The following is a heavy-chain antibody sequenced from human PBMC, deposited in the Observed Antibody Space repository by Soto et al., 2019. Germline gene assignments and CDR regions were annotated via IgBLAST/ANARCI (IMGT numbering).Heavy chain of an antibody. CDR3: ARTPSSSYPLRYYYYYYGMDV. J-gene: IGHJ6*02. CDR2: IDWDDDE. V-gene: IGHV2-70*17. CDR1: GFSLTTDGMC. D-gene: IGHD6-13*01. Sequence: GSGPTLVNPTQTLTLTCTFSGFSLTTDGMCVSWIRQPPGKALEWLARIDWDDDEFYSTSLKARLTISKDTSKNQVVLTMTNMDPVDTATYYCARTPSSSYPLRYYYYYYGMDVWGQGTTVTVSS.